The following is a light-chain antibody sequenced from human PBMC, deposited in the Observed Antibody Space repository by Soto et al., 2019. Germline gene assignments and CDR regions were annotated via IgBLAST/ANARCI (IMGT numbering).Light chain of an antibody. V-gene: IGKV1-12*01. Sequence: DIQMTQSPSSVSASVGDRVTISCRASQGISSWLAWYQQNPGQAPKLLIYAASSLQSGVPSRFSGSGSGTDCTIPSSSLQPEDFAMYYCQQANCLPLPFGPGTKVDIK. CDR3: QQANCLPLP. CDR2: AAS. J-gene: IGKJ3*01. CDR1: QGISSW.